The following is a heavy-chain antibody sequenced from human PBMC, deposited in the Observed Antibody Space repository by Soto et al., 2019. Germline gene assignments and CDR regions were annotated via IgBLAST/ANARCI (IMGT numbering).Heavy chain of an antibody. CDR3: AGGVYFDY. V-gene: IGHV3-30-3*01. CDR1: GFTFSSYA. Sequence: GGSLRLSCAASGFTFSSYAMHWVRQAPGKGLEWVAVISYDGSNKYYADSVKGRFTISRDNSKTTLYLQMNSLRAEGTAVYYCAGGVYFDYWGQGTLVTVSS. CDR2: ISYDGSNK. J-gene: IGHJ4*02.